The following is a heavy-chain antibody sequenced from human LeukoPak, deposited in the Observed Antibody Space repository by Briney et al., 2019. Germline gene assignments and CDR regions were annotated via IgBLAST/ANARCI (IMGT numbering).Heavy chain of an antibody. Sequence: GGSLRLSCAASGFTFSSYNMNWVRQAPGRGLEWVSSISSSSTYIYYADSVKGRFTISRDNAKNSLYLQMNSLRAEDTAVYYCARDLSVGAKPDLGFDYWGQGSLVTVSS. CDR3: ARDLSVGAKPDLGFDY. V-gene: IGHV3-21*01. J-gene: IGHJ4*02. CDR1: GFTFSSYN. CDR2: ISSSSTYI. D-gene: IGHD1-26*01.